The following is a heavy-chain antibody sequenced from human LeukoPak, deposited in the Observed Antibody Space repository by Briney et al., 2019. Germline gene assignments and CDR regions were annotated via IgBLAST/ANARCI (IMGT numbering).Heavy chain of an antibody. CDR2: VYYGGNI. CDR1: SGSFSSYY. D-gene: IGHD3-10*01. V-gene: IGHV4-59*01. Sequence: ASETLSLTCTVSSGSFSSYYWSWIRQPPGKGLEWIGYVYYGGNINYNPSLKSRVAISEDTSKNQFSLRLSSVTAADTAVYYCAGAYYYGSGIGYWGQGTLVTVSS. CDR3: AGAYYYGSGIGY. J-gene: IGHJ4*02.